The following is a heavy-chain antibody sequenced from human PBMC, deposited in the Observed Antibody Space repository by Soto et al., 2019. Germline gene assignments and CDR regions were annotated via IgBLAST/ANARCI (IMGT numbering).Heavy chain of an antibody. D-gene: IGHD3-22*01. Sequence: GGSLRLSCAASGFTFSSYSMNWVRQAPGKGLEWVSYISSSSTIYYADSVKGRFTISRDNAKNSLYLQMNSLRDEDTAVYYCARDSPFDYYDSSGPKNDAFDIWGQGTMVTVSS. J-gene: IGHJ3*02. CDR1: GFTFSSYS. CDR2: ISSSSTI. CDR3: ARDSPFDYYDSSGPKNDAFDI. V-gene: IGHV3-48*02.